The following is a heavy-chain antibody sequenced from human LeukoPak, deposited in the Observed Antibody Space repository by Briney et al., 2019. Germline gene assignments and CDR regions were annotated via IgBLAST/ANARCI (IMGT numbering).Heavy chain of an antibody. J-gene: IGHJ6*03. CDR3: ARDRVLRFLEWLNDYYYMDV. Sequence: PGGSLRLSCAASGFTFSSYSMNWVRQAPGKGLEWVSHISSSSSTIYYADSVKGRFTISRDNAKNSLYLQMNSLRAEDTAVYYCARDRVLRFLEWLNDYYYMDVWGKGTTVTVSS. V-gene: IGHV3-48*01. D-gene: IGHD3-3*01. CDR1: GFTFSSYS. CDR2: ISSSSSTI.